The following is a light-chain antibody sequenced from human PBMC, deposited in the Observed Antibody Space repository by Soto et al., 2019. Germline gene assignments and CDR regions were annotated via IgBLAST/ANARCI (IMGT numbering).Light chain of an antibody. CDR2: DAS. CDR1: QSIGNNY. V-gene: IGKV3-20*01. CDR3: QQCAYSPRT. Sequence: EIVLTQSPDTLSLSPGERATISCRASQSIGNNYLAWYQQKPGQAPRLLIYDASSRATGIPDRFTGSRSGADFALTISRLEPEDFAVYYCQQCAYSPRTFGQGTKVEVK. J-gene: IGKJ1*01.